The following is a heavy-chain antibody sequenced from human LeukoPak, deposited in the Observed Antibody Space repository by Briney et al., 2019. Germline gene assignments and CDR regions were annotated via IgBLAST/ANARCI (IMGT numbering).Heavy chain of an antibody. D-gene: IGHD1-14*01. V-gene: IGHV3-53*01. Sequence: GGSLRLSCTLSVLLVQRNYMSWVSRAPGGAVVGVSVIYDIGNTYYADSVKGRFTISRDTSKNTVYLQMNSLRAEDTAVNYCARGGMRRPYDCWGQGALVAVSS. CDR1: VLLVQRNY. CDR2: IYDIGNT. J-gene: IGHJ4*02. CDR3: ARGGMRRPYDC.